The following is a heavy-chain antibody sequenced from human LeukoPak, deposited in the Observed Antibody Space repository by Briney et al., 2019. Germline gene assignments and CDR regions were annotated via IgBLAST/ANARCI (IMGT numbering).Heavy chain of an antibody. Sequence: GGSLRLSCAASEFSFSRSWMNWVRQAPGKGLEWVANIKQDGSAKYYVDSVKGRFTISRDNAKNSLYLQMNSLRDEDTAVYYCARDQGVLWRRNWFDPWGQGTLVTVSS. J-gene: IGHJ5*02. D-gene: IGHD3-10*01. CDR3: ARDQGVLWRRNWFDP. CDR1: EFSFSRSW. V-gene: IGHV3-7*01. CDR2: IKQDGSAK.